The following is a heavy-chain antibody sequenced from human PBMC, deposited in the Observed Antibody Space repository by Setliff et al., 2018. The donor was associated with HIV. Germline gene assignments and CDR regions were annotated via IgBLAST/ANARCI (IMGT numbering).Heavy chain of an antibody. D-gene: IGHD3-22*01. CDR2: LSPSGTT. Sequence: SETLSLTCTVYGGSFSNYYTNWIRQPPGKGLEWIGELSPSGTTRSNPSLQSRVTISLDTSNNQFSLKLSSVTAADTAVFYCARLTTTYYYDSSAYYHPVWGQGTLVTVSS. J-gene: IGHJ4*02. V-gene: IGHV4-34*01. CDR3: ARLTTTYYYDSSAYYHPV. CDR1: GGSFSNYY.